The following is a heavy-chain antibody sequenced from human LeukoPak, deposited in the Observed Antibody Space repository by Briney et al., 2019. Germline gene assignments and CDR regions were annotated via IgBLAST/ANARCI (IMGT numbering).Heavy chain of an antibody. CDR1: GGSISSGSYY. Sequence: ASETLSLTCTVSGGSISSGSYYWSWIRQPAGKGLEWIGRIYTSGSTYYNPSLKSRVTISVDTSKNQFSLKLSSVTAADTAVYYCARSRQQLVDYWGQGTLVTVSS. V-gene: IGHV4-61*02. CDR3: ARSRQQLVDY. D-gene: IGHD6-13*01. J-gene: IGHJ4*02. CDR2: IYTSGST.